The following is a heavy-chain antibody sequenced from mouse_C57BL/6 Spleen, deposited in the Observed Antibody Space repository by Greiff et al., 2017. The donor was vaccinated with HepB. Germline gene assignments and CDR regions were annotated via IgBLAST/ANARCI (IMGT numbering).Heavy chain of an antibody. V-gene: IGHV7-3*01. CDR3: ARYYGNPYFDV. CDR1: GFTFTDYY. D-gene: IGHD2-1*01. CDR2: IRNKANGYTT. J-gene: IGHJ1*03. Sequence: EVHLVESGGGLVQPGGSLSLSCAASGFTFTDYYMSWVRQPPGKALEWLGFIRNKANGYTTEYSASVKGRFTISRDNSQSILYLQMNALRAEDSATYYCARYYGNPYFDVWGTGTTVTVSS.